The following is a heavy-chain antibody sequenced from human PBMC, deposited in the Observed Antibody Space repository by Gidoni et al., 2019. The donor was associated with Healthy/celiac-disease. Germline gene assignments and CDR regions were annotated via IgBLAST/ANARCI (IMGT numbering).Heavy chain of an antibody. D-gene: IGHD6-19*01. Sequence: EVQLVESGGGLVQPGGSLRLSCAASGFTVSSNYMSWVRQAPGKGLEWVSVIYSGGSTYYADSVKGRFTISRHNSKNTLYLQMNSLRAEDTAVYYCARESRWLVQGYYYYGMDVWGQGTTVTVSS. V-gene: IGHV3-53*04. J-gene: IGHJ6*02. CDR2: IYSGGST. CDR3: ARESRWLVQGYYYYGMDV. CDR1: GFTVSSNY.